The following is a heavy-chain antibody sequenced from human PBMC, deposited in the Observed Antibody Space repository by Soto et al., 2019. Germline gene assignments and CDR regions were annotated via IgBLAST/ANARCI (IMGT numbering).Heavy chain of an antibody. V-gene: IGHV4-31*11. CDR3: ARDRAMKEIGP. CDR2: IYYSGST. J-gene: IGHJ5*02. CDR1: GGSLGSGGYY. Sequence: KTSETLSLTCAVSGGSLGSGGYYWTWIRQHPGKGLEWIGSIYYSGSTYYNPSLRSRVSISVDTSKNQFSLILSSVTATDTAVYYCARDRAMKEIGPWGHGTLVTVSS.